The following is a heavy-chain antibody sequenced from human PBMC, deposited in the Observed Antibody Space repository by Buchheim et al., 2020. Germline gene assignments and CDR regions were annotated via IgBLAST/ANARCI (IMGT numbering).Heavy chain of an antibody. Sequence: EVQLVESGGGLVPPGGSLKISCAASGFTFSASPIHWVRQASGKGLEWLGRIRGKANSYSTLYAASVKGRFTVSRDDSKNMAFLQMDSLKTEDTAVYYCTRLVRDYADYGDWFDPWGQGTL. J-gene: IGHJ5*02. CDR3: TRLVRDYADYGDWFDP. CDR1: GFTFSASP. CDR2: IRGKANSYST. D-gene: IGHD4-17*01. V-gene: IGHV3-73*02.